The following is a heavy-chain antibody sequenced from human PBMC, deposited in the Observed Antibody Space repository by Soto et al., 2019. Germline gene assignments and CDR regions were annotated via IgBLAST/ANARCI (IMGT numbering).Heavy chain of an antibody. CDR1: GLTFSSYA. D-gene: IGHD2-8*02. CDR3: AKVYGGVSKNDAFDI. J-gene: IGHJ3*02. V-gene: IGHV3-23*01. CDR2: ISGSGGST. Sequence: EVQLLESGGGLVQPGGSRRLSCEASGLTFSSYAMTWVRQAPGKGLDGVSAISGSGGSTYYADSVKGRFTISRDNSKNTLYLQMNSLRAEDTAVYYCAKVYGGVSKNDAFDIWGQGTMVTVSS.